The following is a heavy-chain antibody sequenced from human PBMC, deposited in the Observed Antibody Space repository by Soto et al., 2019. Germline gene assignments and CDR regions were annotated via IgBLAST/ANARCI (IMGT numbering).Heavy chain of an antibody. D-gene: IGHD2-21*02. V-gene: IGHV3-30*18. J-gene: IGHJ4*02. CDR3: AKDLCGGDCYGIDY. Sequence: GGSLRLSCAASGFTFSSYGMHWVRQAPGKGLEWVAVISYDGSNKYYADSVKGRFTISRDNSKNTLYLQMNSLRAEDTAVYYCAKDLCGGDCYGIDYWGQGTLVTVSS. CDR1: GFTFSSYG. CDR2: ISYDGSNK.